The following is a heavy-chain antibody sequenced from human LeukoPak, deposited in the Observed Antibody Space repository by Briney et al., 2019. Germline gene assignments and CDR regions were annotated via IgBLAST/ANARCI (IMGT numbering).Heavy chain of an antibody. V-gene: IGHV1-24*01. CDR2: FDTEQGKQ. CDR1: GSSLTDLN. CDR3: ATRSGDFWSGYEN. D-gene: IGHD3-3*01. Sequence: ASVKVSCKVSGSSLTDLNMQWVRQAPGKGLECTGGFDTEQGKQIYAQKFQGRVTMTEETATDTAYMELTSLRSEDTALYYCATRSGDFWSGYENWGQGTLVTVSS. J-gene: IGHJ4*02.